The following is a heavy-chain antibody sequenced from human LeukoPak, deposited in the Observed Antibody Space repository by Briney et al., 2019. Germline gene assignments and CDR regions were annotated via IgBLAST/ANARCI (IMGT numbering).Heavy chain of an antibody. V-gene: IGHV5-51*01. CDR2: IYPGDSDT. D-gene: IGHD2-2*01. Sequence: GESLKISCKGSGYSFTSYWIGWVRQMPGKGLEWMGIIYPGDSDTRYSPSFQGQVTISADKSISTAYLQWSSLKASDTAMYYCARGYCSSTSCYLSHAFDIWGQGTMVTGSS. J-gene: IGHJ3*02. CDR1: GYSFTSYW. CDR3: ARGYCSSTSCYLSHAFDI.